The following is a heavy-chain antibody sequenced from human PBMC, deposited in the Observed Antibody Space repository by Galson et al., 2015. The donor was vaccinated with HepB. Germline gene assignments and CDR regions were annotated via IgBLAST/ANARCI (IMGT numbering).Heavy chain of an antibody. CDR1: GFTFSSYE. CDR3: ARAVGSGSYYHEGDYYYGMDV. D-gene: IGHD3-10*01. Sequence: SLRLSCAASGFTFSSYEMNWVRQAPGKGLEWVSYISSSGSTIYYADSVKGRFTISRDNAKNSLYLQMNSLRAEDTAVYYCARAVGSGSYYHEGDYYYGMDVWGQGTTVTVSS. J-gene: IGHJ6*02. CDR2: ISSSGSTI. V-gene: IGHV3-48*03.